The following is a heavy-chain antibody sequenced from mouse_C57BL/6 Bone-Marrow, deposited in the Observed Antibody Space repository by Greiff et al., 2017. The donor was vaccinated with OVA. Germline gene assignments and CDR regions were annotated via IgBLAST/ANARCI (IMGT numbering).Heavy chain of an antibody. J-gene: IGHJ3*01. CDR2: ISYDGSN. Sequence: EESGPGLVKPSQSLSLTCSVTGYSITSGYYWNWIRQFPGNKLEWMGYISYDGSNNYNPSLKNRISITRDTSKHQFFLKLNSVTTEDTATYYCAPGYDYAWFAYWGQGTLVTVSA. CDR1: GYSITSGYY. D-gene: IGHD2-4*01. CDR3: APGYDYAWFAY. V-gene: IGHV3-6*01.